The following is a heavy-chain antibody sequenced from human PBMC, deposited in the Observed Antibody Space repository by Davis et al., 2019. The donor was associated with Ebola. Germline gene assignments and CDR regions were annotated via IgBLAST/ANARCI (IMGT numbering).Heavy chain of an antibody. D-gene: IGHD5-18*01. J-gene: IGHJ4*02. CDR1: GFTFSNYA. CDR2: IRYDGSDR. CDR3: AEDSGRGYSYGGHPDS. V-gene: IGHV3-30*02. Sequence: GGSLRLSCAASGFTFSNYAMHWVRQAPGKGLKWVAFIRYDGSDRYYADSVKGRFIISRDNFKNTLYLQMNSLRPEDTAVYFCAEDSGRGYSYGGHPDSWGQGTLVTVSP.